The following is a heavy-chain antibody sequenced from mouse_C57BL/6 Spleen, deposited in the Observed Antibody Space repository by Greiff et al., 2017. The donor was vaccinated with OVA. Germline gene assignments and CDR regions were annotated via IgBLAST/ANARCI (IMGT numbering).Heavy chain of an antibody. V-gene: IGHV1-64*01. Sequence: VQLQQPGAELVKPGASVTLSCKASGYTFTSYWMHWVKQRPGQGLEWIGMIHPNSGSTNYNEKFKSKATLTVDKSSSTAYIQLSSLTSEDSAVYYCARTYYGSSLVYFDYWGQGTTLTVSS. CDR1: GYTFTSYW. D-gene: IGHD1-1*01. J-gene: IGHJ2*01. CDR3: ARTYYGSSLVYFDY. CDR2: IHPNSGST.